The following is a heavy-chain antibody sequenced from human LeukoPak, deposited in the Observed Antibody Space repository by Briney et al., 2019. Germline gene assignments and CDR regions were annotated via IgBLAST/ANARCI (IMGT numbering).Heavy chain of an antibody. J-gene: IGHJ6*04. V-gene: IGHV3-21*01. CDR3: AELGITMIGGV. CDR1: GFTFSSYG. D-gene: IGHD3-10*02. Sequence: GGTLRLSCAASGFTFSSYGMSWVRQAPGKGLEWVSSISSSSLYIYYADSVKGRFTISRDNAKNSLYLQMNSLRAEDTAVYYCAELGITMIGGVWGKGTTVTISS. CDR2: ISSSSLYI.